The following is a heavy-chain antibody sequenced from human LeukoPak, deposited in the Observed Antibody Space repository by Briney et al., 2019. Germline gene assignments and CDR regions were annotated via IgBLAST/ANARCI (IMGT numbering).Heavy chain of an antibody. J-gene: IGHJ3*02. CDR3: ARVLVTMIVVVDDAFDI. Sequence: SETLPLTCAVYGGSFSGYYWSWIRQPPGKGLEWIGEINHSGSTNYNPSLKSRVTISVDTSKNQFSLKLSSVTAADTAVYYCARVLVTMIVVVDDAFDIWGQGTMVTVSS. CDR1: GGSFSGYY. D-gene: IGHD3-22*01. CDR2: INHSGST. V-gene: IGHV4-34*01.